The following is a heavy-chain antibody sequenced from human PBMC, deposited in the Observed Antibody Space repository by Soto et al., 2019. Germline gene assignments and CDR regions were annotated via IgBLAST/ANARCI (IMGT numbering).Heavy chain of an antibody. J-gene: IGHJ4*02. CDR3: TRDLHPELWTQVFDY. D-gene: IGHD5-18*01. Sequence: HPGGSLRLSCTASGFTFGDYAMSWVRQAPGKGLEWVGFIRSKAYGGTTEYAASVKGRFTISRDDSKSIAYLQMNSLKTEDTAVYYCTRDLHPELWTQVFDYWGQGTLVTVST. CDR1: GFTFGDYA. CDR2: IRSKAYGGTT. V-gene: IGHV3-49*04.